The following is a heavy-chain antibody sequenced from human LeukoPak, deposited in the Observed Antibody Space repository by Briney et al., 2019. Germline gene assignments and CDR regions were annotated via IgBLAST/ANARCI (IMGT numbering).Heavy chain of an antibody. CDR1: GGSISSYY. D-gene: IGHD3-3*01. J-gene: IGHJ2*01. CDR3: ARSKDETYYDFWSGYPRYFDL. V-gene: IGHV4-4*07. Sequence: SETLSLTCTVSGGSISSYYWSWIRQPAGKGLEWIGRIYTSGSTNYNPSLKSRVTMSVDTSKNQFSLKLSSVTAADTAAYYCARSKDETYYDFWSGYPRYFDLWGRGTLVTVSS. CDR2: IYTSGST.